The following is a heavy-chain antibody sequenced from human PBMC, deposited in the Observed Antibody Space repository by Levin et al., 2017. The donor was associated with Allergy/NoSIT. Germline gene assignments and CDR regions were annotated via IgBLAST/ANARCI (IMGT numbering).Heavy chain of an antibody. Sequence: NPGGSLRLSCGGSGFTFSDAWMTWVRQAPGKGLEWVGRIKSKSDGGAINYATPVKGRFSISRDDSNHTVYLLMKSLKTEDIGVYYCTTDAGASDMATIFDYWGQGSLVTVSP. V-gene: IGHV3-15*01. CDR3: TTDAGASDMATIFDY. CDR1: GFTFSDAW. CDR2: IKSKSDGGAI. D-gene: IGHD5-24*01. J-gene: IGHJ4*02.